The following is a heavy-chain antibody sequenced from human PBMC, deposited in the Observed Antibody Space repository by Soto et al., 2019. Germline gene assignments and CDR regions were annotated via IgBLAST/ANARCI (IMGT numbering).Heavy chain of an antibody. CDR3: ARDGTYNWV. J-gene: IGHJ4*02. D-gene: IGHD1-1*01. Sequence: ELQLVASGGGLXXXGGXXXLSCAASGFXXXXXYVRWVRQAPGKGLEWVSLIFSNGDTRYADSVKGRFTISRDSSSNTLYLQMNSLRVEDTAVYYCARDGTYNWVGGQGIHVTVSS. CDR1: GFXXXXXY. CDR2: IFSNGDT. V-gene: IGHV3-66*01.